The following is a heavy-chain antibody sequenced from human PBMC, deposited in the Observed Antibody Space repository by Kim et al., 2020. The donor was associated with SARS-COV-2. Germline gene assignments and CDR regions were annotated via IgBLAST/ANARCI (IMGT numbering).Heavy chain of an antibody. V-gene: IGHV3-23*01. Sequence: ADSVKGRFTISRDNSKNTLYLQMNSLRAEDTAVYYCASYGSGSYWVYFDYWGQGTLVTVSS. CDR3: ASYGSGSYWVYFDY. D-gene: IGHD3-10*01. J-gene: IGHJ4*02.